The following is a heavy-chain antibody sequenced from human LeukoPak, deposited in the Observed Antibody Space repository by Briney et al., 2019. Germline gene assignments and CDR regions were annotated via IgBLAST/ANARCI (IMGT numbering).Heavy chain of an antibody. Sequence: GGSLRLSCAASGFTFSSYGMNWVRQAPGKGLEWVSFISSSASTIYYEDSVRGRFTSSRDNAKNSLYLQMNSLRAEDTAVYYCARDNQAFDIWGQGTMVTVSS. CDR1: GFTFSSYG. J-gene: IGHJ3*02. D-gene: IGHD1-14*01. CDR3: ARDNQAFDI. V-gene: IGHV3-48*03. CDR2: ISSSASTI.